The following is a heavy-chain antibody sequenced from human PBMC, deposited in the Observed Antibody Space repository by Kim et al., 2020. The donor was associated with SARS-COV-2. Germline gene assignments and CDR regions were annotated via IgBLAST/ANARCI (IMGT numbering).Heavy chain of an antibody. CDR2: IYHSGST. CDR3: ARAWEGEPYDAFDI. J-gene: IGHJ3*02. CDR1: GYSISSGYY. Sequence: SETLSLTCTVSGYSISSGYYWGWIRQPPGKGLEWIGSIYHSGSTYYNPSLKSRVTISVDTSKNQFSLKLSSVTAADTAVYYCARAWEGEPYDAFDIWGQGTMVTVSS. V-gene: IGHV4-38-2*02. D-gene: IGHD3-16*01.